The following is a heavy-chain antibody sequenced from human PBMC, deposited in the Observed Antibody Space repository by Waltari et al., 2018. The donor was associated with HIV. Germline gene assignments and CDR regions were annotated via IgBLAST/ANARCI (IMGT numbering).Heavy chain of an antibody. CDR2: IASSSSSYI. D-gene: IGHD5-12*01. Sequence: EVQLVESGGGLVKPGGSLRLSCAASGFTFSSYIRNGVRQAPGKGRGWVSSIASSSSSYIYYAESVRGRFTISRDNAKNSLYLQMSSLRAEDTAVYYCAREMATVYVDYWGQGTLVTVSP. J-gene: IGHJ4*02. CDR1: GFTFSSYI. CDR3: AREMATVYVDY. V-gene: IGHV3-21*01.